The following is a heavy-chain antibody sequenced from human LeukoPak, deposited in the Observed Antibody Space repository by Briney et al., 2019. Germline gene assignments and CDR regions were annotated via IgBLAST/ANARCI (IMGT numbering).Heavy chain of an antibody. CDR2: ISAYNGNT. D-gene: IGHD2-2*01. J-gene: IGHJ4*02. Sequence: GASVKVACKASGYTFTSCGISWVRQASGQGLEWMGWISAYNGNTNYAQKLQVRVTMTTDTSTSTAYMELRSLRSDDTAVYYCARDYIVVVPAALDYWGQGTLVTVSS. CDR1: GYTFTSCG. CDR3: ARDYIVVVPAALDY. V-gene: IGHV1-18*04.